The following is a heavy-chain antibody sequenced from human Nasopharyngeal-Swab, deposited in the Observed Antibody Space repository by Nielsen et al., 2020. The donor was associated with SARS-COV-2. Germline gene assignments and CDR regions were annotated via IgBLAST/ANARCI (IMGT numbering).Heavy chain of an antibody. CDR2: INPSGGST. J-gene: IGHJ2*01. V-gene: IGHV1-46*01. CDR3: ARDRAWYFDL. Sequence: ASVKVSCKASGYTFTSYYMHWVRQAPGQGLEWMGIINPSGGSTSYAQKLQGRVTMTTDTSTSTAYMELRSLRSDDTAVYYCARDRAWYFDLWGRGTLVTVSS. CDR1: GYTFTSYY. D-gene: IGHD3-10*01.